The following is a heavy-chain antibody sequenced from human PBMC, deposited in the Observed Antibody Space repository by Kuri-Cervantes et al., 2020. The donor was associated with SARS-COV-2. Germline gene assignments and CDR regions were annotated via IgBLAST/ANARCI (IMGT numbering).Heavy chain of an antibody. Sequence: GSLRLSCAVYGGSFSGYFWTWIRQPPGKGLEWIGEINHSGSTNYNPSLKSRVAISVDTSKNQFSLSLSSVTAADTAVYYCARGSAAFGGGGLVLSWFDPWGQGSLVTVSS. J-gene: IGHJ5*02. CDR2: INHSGST. D-gene: IGHD2-21*01. CDR1: GGSFSGYF. V-gene: IGHV4-34*01. CDR3: ARGSAAFGGGGLVLSWFDP.